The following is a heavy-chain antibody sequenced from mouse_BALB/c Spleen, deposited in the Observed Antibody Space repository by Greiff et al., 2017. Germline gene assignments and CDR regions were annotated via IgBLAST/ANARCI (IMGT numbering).Heavy chain of an antibody. V-gene: IGHV1-87*01. CDR2: IYPGDGDT. J-gene: IGHJ2*01. Sequence: VKLQQSGAELARPGASVKLSCKASGYTFTSYWMQWVKQRPGQGLEWIGAIYPGDGDTRYTQKFKGKATLTADKSSSTAYMQLSSLASEDSAVYYCARSRFDYWGQGTTLTVSS. CDR3: ARSRFDY. CDR1: GYTFTSYW.